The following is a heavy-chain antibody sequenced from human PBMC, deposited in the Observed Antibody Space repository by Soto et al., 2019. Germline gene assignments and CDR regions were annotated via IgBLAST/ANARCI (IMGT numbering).Heavy chain of an antibody. CDR1: GAPTNGYF. J-gene: IGHJ4*02. CDR3: ARHDMAMVRVSYLDQ. CDR2: FIYSGST. Sequence: QVQLQESGPGLVKPSRPLPLTATAPGAPTNGYFWSWIRQPPGKGLEWIGYFIYSGSTSYNPSLKSRVTISVDTSKNQFSLQLSSVTAADTALYFCARHDMAMVRVSYLDQWGQGALVTVSS. D-gene: IGHD5-18*01. V-gene: IGHV4-59*08.